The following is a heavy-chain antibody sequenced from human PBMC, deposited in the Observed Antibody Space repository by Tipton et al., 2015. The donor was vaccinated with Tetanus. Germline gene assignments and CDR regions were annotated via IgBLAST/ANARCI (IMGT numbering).Heavy chain of an antibody. Sequence: QLVQSGGGLVKPGRSLRLSCTASGSDFRNYDMHWVRQAPGKGLEWVSLIGFRGNTHYADSVKGRFTISRDNSRNSLYLQMSSLRDDDTAMYYCVRDDSGRGLDYWGKGTLVTVSS. J-gene: IGHJ4*02. CDR2: IGFRGNT. D-gene: IGHD3-10*01. CDR1: GSDFRNYD. V-gene: IGHV3-13*01. CDR3: VRDDSGRGLDY.